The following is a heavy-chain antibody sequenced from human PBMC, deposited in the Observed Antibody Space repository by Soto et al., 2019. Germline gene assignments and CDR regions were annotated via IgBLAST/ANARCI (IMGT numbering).Heavy chain of an antibody. J-gene: IGHJ5*02. CDR2: ISSSSSYI. V-gene: IGHV3-21*01. CDR1: GXTFSSYR. Sequence: GSLRLACAASGXTFSSYRMNWVRQAPGKGLEWVSSISSSSSYIYYADSVKGRFTISRDNAKNSLYMQMKSLRAEDTAVYYCARSTRNWFDPWGQGNLVTVS. CDR3: ARSTRNWFDP.